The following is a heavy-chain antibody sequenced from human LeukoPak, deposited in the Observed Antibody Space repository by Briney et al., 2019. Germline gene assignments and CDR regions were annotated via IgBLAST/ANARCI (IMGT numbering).Heavy chain of an antibody. CDR2: ISGSGGST. V-gene: IGHV3-23*01. Sequence: GGSLRLSCAASGFTFSSYATSWVRQAPGKGLEWVSAISGSGGSTYYADSVKGRFTISRDNSKNTLYLQMNSLRAEDTAVYYCAKAMVTFRGGRYYFDYWGQGTLVTVSS. CDR1: GFTFSSYA. CDR3: AKAMVTFRGGRYYFDY. D-gene: IGHD5-18*01. J-gene: IGHJ4*02.